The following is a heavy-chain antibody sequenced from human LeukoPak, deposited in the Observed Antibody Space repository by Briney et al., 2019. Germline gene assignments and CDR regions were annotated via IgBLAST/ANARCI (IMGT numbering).Heavy chain of an antibody. V-gene: IGHV4-61*08. J-gene: IGHJ6*02. CDR3: ARDVNGYYVDV. Sequence: SETLSLTCTVSGVSVNSADYSWGWIRQPPGKGLEWIGYIYFSGSTNYNPSLKSRVTISVDTSKNQFSLKLSSVTAADTAVYYCARDVNGYYVDVWGQGTSVTVSS. D-gene: IGHD3-10*01. CDR1: GVSVNSADYS. CDR2: IYFSGST.